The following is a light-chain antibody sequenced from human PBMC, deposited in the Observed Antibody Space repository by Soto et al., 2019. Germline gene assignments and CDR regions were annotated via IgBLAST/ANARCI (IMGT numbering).Light chain of an antibody. J-gene: IGLJ1*01. CDR1: SSDVGSYNL. V-gene: IGLV2-23*01. Sequence: QSVLTQPASVSXXPGQSITISCTGTSSDVGSYNLVSWYQQHPGKAPKLMIYEGSKRPSGVSNRFSGSKSGNTASLTISGLQAEDEGDYFCCSYAGSNNYVFGTGTKLTVL. CDR2: EGS. CDR3: CSYAGSNNYV.